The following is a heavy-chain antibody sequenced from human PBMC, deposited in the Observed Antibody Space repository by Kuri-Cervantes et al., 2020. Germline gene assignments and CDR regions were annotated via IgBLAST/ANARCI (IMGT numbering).Heavy chain of an antibody. D-gene: IGHD3-10*01. CDR3: ARDRLYPIWFGEYGDY. CDR1: GFTFSSYG. J-gene: IGHJ4*02. CDR2: IWYDGSNK. V-gene: IGHV3-33*01. Sequence: GGSLRLSCAASGFTFSSYGMHWVRQAPGKGLEWVAVIWYDGSNKYYADSVKGRFTISRDNSKNTLYLQMNSLRAEDTAVYYCARDRLYPIWFGEYGDYWGQGALVTVSS.